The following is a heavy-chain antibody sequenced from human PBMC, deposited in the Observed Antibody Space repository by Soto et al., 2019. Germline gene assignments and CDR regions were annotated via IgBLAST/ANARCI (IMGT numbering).Heavy chain of an antibody. D-gene: IGHD6-13*01. J-gene: IGHJ4*02. CDR3: ARLGSSRG. Sequence: QLQLQESGPGLVKPSETLSLTCTVSGGSISSSSYYWGWIRQPPGKGLEWIGSIYYSGFTYYNPSLKSRVTISVDTSKNQFSLKVSSVTAADTAVYYCARLGSSRGWGQGTLVTVSS. CDR2: IYYSGFT. CDR1: GGSISSSSYY. V-gene: IGHV4-39*01.